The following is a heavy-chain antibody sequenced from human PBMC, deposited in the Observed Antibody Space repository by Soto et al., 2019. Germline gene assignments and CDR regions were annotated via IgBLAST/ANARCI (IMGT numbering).Heavy chain of an antibody. CDR1: GFTFRNYG. CDR3: ERDNLYYNDISGRPLNAFAV. V-gene: IGHV3-48*01. D-gene: IGHD3-22*01. Sequence: PGGSLRLSCAASGFTFRNYGMNWVRQAPGKGLEWVSYIGIVSSTKYYADSVKGRFTISRDNPKNSLYLQMNSLSAEDTAVYYCERDNLYYNDISGRPLNAFAVWGEGTMVTVSS. CDR2: IGIVSSTK. J-gene: IGHJ3*01.